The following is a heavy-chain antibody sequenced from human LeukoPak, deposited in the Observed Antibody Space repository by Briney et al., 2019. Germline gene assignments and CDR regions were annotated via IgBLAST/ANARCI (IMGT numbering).Heavy chain of an antibody. CDR3: ARDQSTVGGPGYLDS. Sequence: PGGSLRLSFAGSGFTFSSYEMNWVRQAPGKGLECLSYISGSGSTIYYPDSVNGRFTISRDNAKNSLYLQMNSLRAEDTAVYYCARDQSTVGGPGYLDSWGQGTLVTVPS. CDR1: GFTFSSYE. CDR2: ISGSGSTI. V-gene: IGHV3-48*03. J-gene: IGHJ4*02. D-gene: IGHD4-11*01.